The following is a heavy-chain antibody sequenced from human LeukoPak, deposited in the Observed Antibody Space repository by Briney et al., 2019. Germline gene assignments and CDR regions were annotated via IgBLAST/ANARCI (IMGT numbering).Heavy chain of an antibody. CDR2: ISYDGSNK. CDR3: ARDRAQHVAGNSVLPYYFDY. CDR1: GFTFSSYA. D-gene: IGHD6-19*01. Sequence: GGSLRLSCAASGFTFSSYAMHWVRQAPGKGLEWVAVISYDGSNKYYADSVKGRFTISRDNSKNTLYLQMNSLRAEDTAVYYCARDRAQHVAGNSVLPYYFDYWGQGTLVTVSS. J-gene: IGHJ4*02. V-gene: IGHV3-30*04.